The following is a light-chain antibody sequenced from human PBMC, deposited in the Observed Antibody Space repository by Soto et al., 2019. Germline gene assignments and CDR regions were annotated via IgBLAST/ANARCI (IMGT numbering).Light chain of an antibody. CDR2: DDS. J-gene: IGKJ1*01. CDR1: QSISSW. V-gene: IGKV1-5*01. CDR3: PQYENYWT. Sequence: DIQITQSLSILSAIEGDGVTITCRASQSISSWLACYQYKPGKDPTLLIYDDSNLDSGFPSSFSVSVSGTEFSLPLGNLQPEDCATDDCPQYENYWTGGQGTQGEIK.